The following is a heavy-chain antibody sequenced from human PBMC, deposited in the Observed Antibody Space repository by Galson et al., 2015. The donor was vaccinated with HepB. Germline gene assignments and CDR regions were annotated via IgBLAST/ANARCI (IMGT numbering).Heavy chain of an antibody. CDR2: ISAYNGNT. D-gene: IGHD3-22*01. Sequence: SVKVSCKASGYTFTSYGISWVRQAPGQGLEWMGWISAYNGNTNYAQKLQGRVTMTTDTSTSTAYMELRSLRSDDTAVYYCARRHYDSSGYYYFDYWGQGTLVTVSS. J-gene: IGHJ4*02. CDR1: GYTFTSYG. CDR3: ARRHYDSSGYYYFDY. V-gene: IGHV1-18*04.